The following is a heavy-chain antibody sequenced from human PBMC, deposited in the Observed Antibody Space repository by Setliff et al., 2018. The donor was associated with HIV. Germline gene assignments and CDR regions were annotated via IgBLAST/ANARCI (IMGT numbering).Heavy chain of an antibody. CDR2: IYHSGST. J-gene: IGHJ4*02. D-gene: IGHD6-19*01. CDR1: GYSISSGYY. CDR3: AREAHSSGWYKQVR. Sequence: SETLSLTCTVSGYSISSGYYWGWIRQPPGKGLEWIGSIYHSGSTYYNPSLKSRVTISVDTTKNQFSLKLSSVTAADTAVYYCAREAHSSGWYKQVRWGQGTLVTVSS. V-gene: IGHV4-38-2*02.